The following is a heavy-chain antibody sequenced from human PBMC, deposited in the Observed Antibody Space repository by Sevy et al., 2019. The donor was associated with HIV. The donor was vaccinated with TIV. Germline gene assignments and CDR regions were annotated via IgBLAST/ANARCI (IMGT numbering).Heavy chain of an antibody. CDR3: AKGDRTFYGLDV. CDR1: GFTFSDYY. CDR2: ISGSSSYT. Sequence: GGSLRLSCAASGFTFSDYYINWIRQAPGKGLEWVSYISGSSSYTNYADLVQGRFTISRDKSKNTLYLQMNSLRAEDTAVYYCAKGDRTFYGLDVWGQGTTVTVSS. J-gene: IGHJ6*02. D-gene: IGHD2-15*01. V-gene: IGHV3-11*05.